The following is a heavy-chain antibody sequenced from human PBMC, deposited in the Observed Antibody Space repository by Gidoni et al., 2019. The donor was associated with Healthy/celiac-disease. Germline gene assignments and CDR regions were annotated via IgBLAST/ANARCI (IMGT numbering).Heavy chain of an antibody. CDR2: ISWDGGST. D-gene: IGHD5-18*01. CDR1: GFTFDDYT. V-gene: IGHV3-43*01. Sequence: EVQLVESGGVVGQPGGSLRLSCAASGFTFDDYTMHWVRQAPGKGLAWVSLISWDGGSTYYADSVKGRFTISRDNSKNSLYLQMNSLRTEDTALYYCATGYGGYFDYWGQGTLVTVSS. J-gene: IGHJ4*02. CDR3: ATGYGGYFDY.